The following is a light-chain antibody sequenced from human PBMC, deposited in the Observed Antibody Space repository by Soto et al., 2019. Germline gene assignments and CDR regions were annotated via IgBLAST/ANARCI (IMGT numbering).Light chain of an antibody. V-gene: IGLV2-8*01. J-gene: IGLJ3*02. CDR3: CSYAGSNNLV. Sequence: QSALTQPPSASGSPGQSVTISCTGTSXDVGGYNFVSWYQQHPGKAPKLLIYEVSKRPSRVPDRFSGSKSGNTASLTVSGLQAEDEADYYCCSYAGSNNLVFGGGTKVTVL. CDR1: SXDVGGYNF. CDR2: EVS.